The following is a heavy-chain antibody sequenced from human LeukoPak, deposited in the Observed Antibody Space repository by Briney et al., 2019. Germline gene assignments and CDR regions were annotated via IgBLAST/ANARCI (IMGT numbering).Heavy chain of an antibody. CDR1: GFTFNAYT. D-gene: IGHD3-9*01. V-gene: IGHV3-21*01. CDR2: ISSSSSYI. J-gene: IGHJ4*02. CDR3: ARDSGYDILTGYIFFDY. Sequence: GGSLRLSCAASGFTFNAYTMNWVRQAPGRGLEWVSSISSSSSYIYYADAVKGRFSISRDNAKNSLYLQMNSLRAEDTAVYYCARDSGYDILTGYIFFDYWGQGNLVTVSS.